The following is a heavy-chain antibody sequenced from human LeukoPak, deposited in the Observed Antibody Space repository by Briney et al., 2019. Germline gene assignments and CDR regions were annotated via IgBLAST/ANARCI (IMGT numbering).Heavy chain of an antibody. CDR3: ARKIVGGLNDAFDI. J-gene: IGHJ3*02. V-gene: IGHV3-23*01. CDR2: ISGSGVFT. CDR1: GFTFSSYA. Sequence: GGSLRLSCAASGFTFSSYAMNWVRQAPGKGLEWVSAISGSGVFTYYADSVKDRFTISRDNSKNTLYLQMNSLRAEDTAIYFCARKIVGGLNDAFDIWGQGTMVTVSS. D-gene: IGHD3-16*01.